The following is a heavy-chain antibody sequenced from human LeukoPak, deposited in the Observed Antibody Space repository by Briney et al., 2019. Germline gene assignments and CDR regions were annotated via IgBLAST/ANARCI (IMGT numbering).Heavy chain of an antibody. CDR1: GFTFDDYG. J-gene: IGHJ4*02. D-gene: IGHD6-19*01. CDR2: INWNGGST. Sequence: PGGSLRLSCAASGFTFDDYGMSWVRHAPGKGLEWVSGINWNGGSTGYADSVKGRFTISRDNAKNSLYLQMNSLRAEDTALYYCARDEEGSSGWYGPFDYWGQGTLVTVSS. CDR3: ARDEEGSSGWYGPFDY. V-gene: IGHV3-20*04.